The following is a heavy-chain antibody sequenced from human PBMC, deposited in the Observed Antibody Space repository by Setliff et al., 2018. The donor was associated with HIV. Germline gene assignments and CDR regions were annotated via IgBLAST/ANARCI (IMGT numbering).Heavy chain of an antibody. D-gene: IGHD1-26*01. Sequence: GGSLRLSCAASGLTFSSYWISWVRQAPGKGLEWVANINQDGSAKYYVDSVKGRFTISRDNAKNSLYQQMNSLRAEDTAVYYCARDSGTTVGATRPGYWGQGTLVTVSS. CDR3: ARDSGTTVGATRPGY. J-gene: IGHJ4*02. CDR1: GLTFSSYW. V-gene: IGHV3-7*01. CDR2: INQDGSAK.